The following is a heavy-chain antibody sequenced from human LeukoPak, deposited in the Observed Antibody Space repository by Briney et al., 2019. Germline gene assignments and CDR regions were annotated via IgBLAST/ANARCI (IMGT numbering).Heavy chain of an antibody. J-gene: IGHJ6*03. CDR1: GGSISSYY. CDR3: AGGKFPLYYYYYYYMDV. Sequence: PSETLSLTCTVSGGSISSYYWSWIRQPPGKGLEWIGYIYYSGSTNYNPSLKSRVTISVDTSKNQFSLKLSSVTAADTAVYYCAGGKFPLYYYYYYYMDVWGKGTTVTVSS. V-gene: IGHV4-59*08. CDR2: IYYSGST. D-gene: IGHD1-14*01.